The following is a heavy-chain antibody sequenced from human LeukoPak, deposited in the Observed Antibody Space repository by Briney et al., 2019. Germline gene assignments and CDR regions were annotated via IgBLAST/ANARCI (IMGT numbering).Heavy chain of an antibody. CDR2: IVVGSGNT. V-gene: IGHV1-58*02. Sequence: SVNVSCKASGFTFISSAMQWVRQARGQRLEWIGWIVVGSGNTNYAQKFQERVTITRDMSTSTAYMELSSLRSEDTAVYYCAGRELHSGYESPWGQGTLVTVSS. J-gene: IGHJ5*02. D-gene: IGHD5-12*01. CDR1: GFTFISSA. CDR3: AGRELHSGYESP.